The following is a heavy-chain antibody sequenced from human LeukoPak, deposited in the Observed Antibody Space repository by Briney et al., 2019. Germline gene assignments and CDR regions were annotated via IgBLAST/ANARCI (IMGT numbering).Heavy chain of an antibody. Sequence: GGSLRLSCAASGFTFSSYGMHWVRQAPGKGLEWVAFIRYDGSNKYYADSVKGRFTISRDNSKNTLYLQMNSLRAEDTAVYYCARAPLKYDILTGPDYWGQGTLVTVSS. V-gene: IGHV3-30*02. CDR2: IRYDGSNK. J-gene: IGHJ4*02. CDR1: GFTFSSYG. CDR3: ARAPLKYDILTGPDY. D-gene: IGHD3-9*01.